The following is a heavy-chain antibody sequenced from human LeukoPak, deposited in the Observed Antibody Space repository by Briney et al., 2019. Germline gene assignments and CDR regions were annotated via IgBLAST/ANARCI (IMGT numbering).Heavy chain of an antibody. CDR1: GFTFSNYW. J-gene: IGHJ4*02. Sequence: GGSLRLSCAASGFTFSNYWMNWVRQAAGKGLEWVANIKQDGSEKYYVDSVRGRFTISRDNAKDSLYLQMNSLRAEDTAVYYCAREWRGSSYFRGQGTLVTVSS. CDR3: AREWRGSSYF. V-gene: IGHV3-7*01. CDR2: IKQDGSEK. D-gene: IGHD6-13*01.